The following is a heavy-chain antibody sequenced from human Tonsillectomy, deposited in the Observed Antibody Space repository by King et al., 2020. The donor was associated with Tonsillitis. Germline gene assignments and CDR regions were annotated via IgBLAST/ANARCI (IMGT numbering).Heavy chain of an antibody. D-gene: IGHD4-17*01. V-gene: IGHV3-30-3*01. CDR2: ILYDGNNK. Sequence: VQLVESGGGVVQPGRSLRLSCAASGFTFSSYAMHWVRQAPGKGLEWVAVILYDGNNKYYADSVKGRFNISRDNSKNTLYLQMNSLRAEDTAVYYCAISPDYGAFDYWGQGTLVTVSP. CDR1: GFTFSSYA. J-gene: IGHJ4*02. CDR3: AISPDYGAFDY.